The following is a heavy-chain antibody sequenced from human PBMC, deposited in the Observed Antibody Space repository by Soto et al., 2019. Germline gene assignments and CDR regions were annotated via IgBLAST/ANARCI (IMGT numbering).Heavy chain of an antibody. Sequence: QVQLVQSGAEVKKPGASVKVSCKASGYTFTGYYMHWVRQAPGQGLEWMGWINPNSGGTNYAQKFQGRVTMTRDTSISTAYMELSRLRSDDTAVYYCARDRRVVVVAATPQWFDPWGQGTLVTVSS. CDR1: GYTFTGYY. D-gene: IGHD2-15*01. CDR3: ARDRRVVVVAATPQWFDP. V-gene: IGHV1-2*02. CDR2: INPNSGGT. J-gene: IGHJ5*02.